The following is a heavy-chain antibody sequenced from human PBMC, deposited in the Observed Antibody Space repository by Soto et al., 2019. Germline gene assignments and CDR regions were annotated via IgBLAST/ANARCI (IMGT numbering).Heavy chain of an antibody. D-gene: IGHD2-15*01. CDR1: GGTFSSYA. CDR3: ARSGGRCSGGSCHPRDYYYYGMDV. CDR2: IIPIFGTA. Sequence: SVKVSCKASGGTFSSYAISWVRQAPGQGLEWMGGIIPIFGTANYAQKFQGRVTITADESTSTAYMELSSLRSEDTAVYYCARSGGRCSGGSCHPRDYYYYGMDVWGQGTTVTVSS. V-gene: IGHV1-69*13. J-gene: IGHJ6*02.